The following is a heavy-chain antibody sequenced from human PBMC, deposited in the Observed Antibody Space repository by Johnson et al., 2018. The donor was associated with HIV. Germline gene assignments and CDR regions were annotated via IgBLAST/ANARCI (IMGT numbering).Heavy chain of an antibody. J-gene: IGHJ3*02. CDR3: ARQLGYYYDSSGYYAEPDDAFDI. V-gene: IGHV3-74*02. CDR2: INSDGSST. D-gene: IGHD3-22*01. Sequence: VQLVESGGGLVQPGGSLRLSCVASGFTFSSYWMHWVRQAPGKGLVWVSRINSDGSSTTYADSVKGRFTISRDNSKTTLYLQMNSLRDEDTAVYYCARQLGYYYDSSGYYAEPDDAFDIWGQGTMVTVSS. CDR1: GFTFSSYW.